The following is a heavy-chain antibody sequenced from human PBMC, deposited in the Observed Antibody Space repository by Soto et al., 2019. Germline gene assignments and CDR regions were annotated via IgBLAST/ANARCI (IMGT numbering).Heavy chain of an antibody. D-gene: IGHD6-19*01. V-gene: IGHV4-59*01. Sequence: SETLSLTCTVSGGSISSYYWSWIRQPPGKGLEWIGYIYYSGSTNYNPSLKSRVTLSVDTSKNQFSLKLSSVTAAYTAVYYCARGVSGWYVVDYWGQGTLVTVSS. CDR2: IYYSGST. CDR1: GGSISSYY. J-gene: IGHJ4*02. CDR3: ARGVSGWYVVDY.